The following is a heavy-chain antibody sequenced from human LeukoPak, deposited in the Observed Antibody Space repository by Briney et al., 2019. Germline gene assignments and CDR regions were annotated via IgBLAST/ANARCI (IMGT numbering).Heavy chain of an antibody. CDR3: ARGLDYDFWSGYYLLDP. Sequence: ASVKVSCKASRYTFTGYYMYWVRQAPGQGLEWMGWINPNSGGTNYAQKFQGRVTMTRDTSISTAYMELSRLRSDDTAVYYCARGLDYDFWSGYYLLDPWGQGTLVTVSS. CDR2: INPNSGGT. CDR1: RYTFTGYY. D-gene: IGHD3-3*01. J-gene: IGHJ5*02. V-gene: IGHV1-2*02.